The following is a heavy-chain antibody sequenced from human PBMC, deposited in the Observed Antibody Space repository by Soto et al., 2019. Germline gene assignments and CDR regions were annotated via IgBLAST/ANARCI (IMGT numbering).Heavy chain of an antibody. V-gene: IGHV4-61*08. J-gene: IGHJ4*02. Sequence: PSETLSLTCTFSGGSISSGGYYWNWIRQHPGKGLEWIGYIYYSGSTNYNPSLKSRVTISVDTSKNQFSLKLSSVTAADTAVYSCARPTYNSGSPFDYWGQGTLVTVSS. CDR2: IYYSGST. CDR3: ARPTYNSGSPFDY. D-gene: IGHD1-20*01. CDR1: GGSISSGGYY.